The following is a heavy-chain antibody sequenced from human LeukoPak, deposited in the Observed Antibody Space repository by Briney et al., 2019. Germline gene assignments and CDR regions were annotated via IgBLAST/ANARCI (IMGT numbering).Heavy chain of an antibody. CDR1: GGSISSGGYY. V-gene: IGHV4-39*07. CDR3: ARICSGGSCHPLVEYGMDV. J-gene: IGHJ6*02. D-gene: IGHD2-15*01. CDR2: IYHSGST. Sequence: PSQTLSLTCTVSGGSISSGGYYWGWIRQPPGKGLEWIGGIYHSGSTYYNPSLKSRVTISVDTSKNQFSLKLSSVTAADTAVYYCARICSGGSCHPLVEYGMDVWGQGTTVTVSS.